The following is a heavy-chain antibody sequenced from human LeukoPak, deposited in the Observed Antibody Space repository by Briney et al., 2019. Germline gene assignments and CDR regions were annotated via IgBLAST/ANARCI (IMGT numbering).Heavy chain of an antibody. D-gene: IGHD5-18*01. CDR3: ARGDTAMVY. V-gene: IGHV1-2*02. CDR1: GYTFIDYY. Sequence: GASVKVSCKASGYTFIDYYIHWVRQAAGQGLEWMGWNNPNSGATDYARKFQDRVTMTRDTSTNTAYMELSGLRSDDTAVYYCARGDTAMVYWGQGTLVTVSS. J-gene: IGHJ4*02. CDR2: NNPNSGAT.